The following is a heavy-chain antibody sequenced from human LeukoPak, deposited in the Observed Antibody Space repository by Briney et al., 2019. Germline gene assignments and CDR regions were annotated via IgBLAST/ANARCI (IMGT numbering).Heavy chain of an antibody. CDR2: IYSGGST. Sequence: GGSLRLSCAASGFTVSSNYMSWVRQAPGKGLEWVSVIYSGGSTYYADSVKGRFTISRDNSKNTLYLQMNSLRAEDTAVYYCARALESSGWYGGGYYFDYWGQGTLVTVSS. CDR1: GFTVSSNY. J-gene: IGHJ4*02. CDR3: ARALESSGWYGGGYYFDY. V-gene: IGHV3-53*01. D-gene: IGHD6-19*01.